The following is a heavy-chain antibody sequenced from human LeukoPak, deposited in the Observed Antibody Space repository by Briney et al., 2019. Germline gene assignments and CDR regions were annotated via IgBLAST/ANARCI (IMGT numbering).Heavy chain of an antibody. CDR1: GGSIISYY. CDR3: ARGGSRQWLAGDAFDI. V-gene: IGHV4-59*01. Sequence: SETLSLTCPVSGGSIISYYWRWIRQPPGKGLEWVGYIYYNGSTNNHPSLKSRVTISVDTSKNQFSLKLSSVTAADTAVYYCARGGSRQWLAGDAFDIWGQGTMVTVSS. CDR2: IYYNGST. J-gene: IGHJ3*02. D-gene: IGHD6-19*01.